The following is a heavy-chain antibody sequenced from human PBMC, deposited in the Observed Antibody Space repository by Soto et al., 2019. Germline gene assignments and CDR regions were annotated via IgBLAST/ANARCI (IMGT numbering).Heavy chain of an antibody. D-gene: IGHD3-3*02. CDR3: AKDYDSVVFAPGQSRDDYYDNGMDV. J-gene: IGHJ6*02. CDR1: GFAFSSYC. CDR2: TSYDGSNS. Sequence: QVQLVESGGGEVQPGRSLRLSCAASGFAFSSYCMHWVRQAPGKGLEWVAVTSYDGSNSYYVESVKGRFTIYRDNSKNTLYLQMNWRRAEDTAVYFCAKDYDSVVFAPGQSRDDYYDNGMDVWVQGTTVTVSS. V-gene: IGHV3-30*18.